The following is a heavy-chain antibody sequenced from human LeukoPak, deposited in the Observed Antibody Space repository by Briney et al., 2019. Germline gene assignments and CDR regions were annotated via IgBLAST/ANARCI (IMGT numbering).Heavy chain of an antibody. Sequence: KPSETLSLICTVSGGSISSYYWSWIRQPAGKGLEWIWRIYVSGSTYYNPSLKSRVTMSVDTSKNQFSLRLTTVPAADTAVYYCARDSNLEYSSSRGLGRWGQGTLVTVSS. D-gene: IGHD6-6*01. CDR2: IYVSGST. CDR1: GGSISSYY. V-gene: IGHV4-4*07. J-gene: IGHJ4*02. CDR3: ARDSNLEYSSSRGLGR.